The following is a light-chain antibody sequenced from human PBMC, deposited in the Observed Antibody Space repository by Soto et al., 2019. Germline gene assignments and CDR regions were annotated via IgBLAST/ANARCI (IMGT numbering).Light chain of an antibody. CDR2: DVS. Sequence: SVLNHPAYVSGSPGQSITLSYTGTSRDVGGYNYVSWYQQHPGKAPKLMIYDVSNRPSGLSNRFSGSKSGNTASLTISGLQAEDEAAYYCSSYTSSSNFYVFGTGTEVTVL. V-gene: IGLV2-14*01. CDR1: SRDVGGYNY. CDR3: SSYTSSSNFYV. J-gene: IGLJ1*01.